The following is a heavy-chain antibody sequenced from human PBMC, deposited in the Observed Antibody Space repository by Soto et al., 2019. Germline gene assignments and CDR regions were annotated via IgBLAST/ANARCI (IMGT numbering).Heavy chain of an antibody. CDR2: ISGSGGST. Sequence: PGGSLRLSCAASGFTFSSYAMSWVRQAPGKGLEWVSAISGSGGSTYYADSVKGRFTTSRDNSKNTLYLQMNSLRAEDMAVYYCAKDTPFAGGQWLVTRWWEPQYYFDYWGQGTLVTVSS. CDR3: AKDTPFAGGQWLVTRWWEPQYYFDY. V-gene: IGHV3-23*01. CDR1: GFTFSSYA. D-gene: IGHD6-19*01. J-gene: IGHJ4*02.